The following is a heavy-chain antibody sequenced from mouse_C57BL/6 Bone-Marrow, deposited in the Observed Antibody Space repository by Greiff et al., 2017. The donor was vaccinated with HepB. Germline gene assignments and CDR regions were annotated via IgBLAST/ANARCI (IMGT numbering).Heavy chain of an antibody. CDR2: SRNKANDYTT. CDR1: GFTFSDFY. D-gene: IGHD3-2*02. Sequence: EVNVVESGGGLVQSGRSLRLSCATSGFTFSDFYMEWVRQAPGKGLEWIAASRNKANDYTTEYSASVKGRFIVSRDTSQSILYLQMNALRAEDTAIYYCASDSSGYGFAYWGQGTLVTVSA. V-gene: IGHV7-1*01. CDR3: ASDSSGYGFAY. J-gene: IGHJ3*01.